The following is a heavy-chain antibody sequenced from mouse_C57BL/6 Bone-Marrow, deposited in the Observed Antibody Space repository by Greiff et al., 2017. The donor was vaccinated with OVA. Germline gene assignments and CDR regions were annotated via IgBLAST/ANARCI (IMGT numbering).Heavy chain of an antibody. V-gene: IGHV1-81*01. CDR1: GYTFTSYG. D-gene: IGHD1-1*01. CDR2: IYPRSGNT. J-gene: IGHJ1*03. Sequence: QVQLQQSGAELARPGASVKLSCKASGYTFTSYGISWVKQRTGQGLEWIGEIYPRSGNTYYNEKFKGKATLTADKSSSTAYIELRSLTSEDSAVYFCARGITTADWYFDVWGTGTTVTVSS. CDR3: ARGITTADWYFDV.